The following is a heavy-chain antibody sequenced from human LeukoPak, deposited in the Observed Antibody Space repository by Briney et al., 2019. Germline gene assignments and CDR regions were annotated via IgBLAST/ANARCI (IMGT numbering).Heavy chain of an antibody. D-gene: IGHD3-22*01. V-gene: IGHV3-9*01. CDR1: GFTFDDYA. J-gene: IGHJ5*02. Sequence: PGGSLRLSCAASGFTFDDYAMHWVRQAPGKGLEWVSGISWNRGSIGYADSVKGRFTISRDNAKNSLYLQMNSLRAEGTALYYCAKGVPYDSKGWFDPWGQGTLVTVSS. CDR3: AKGVPYDSKGWFDP. CDR2: ISWNRGSI.